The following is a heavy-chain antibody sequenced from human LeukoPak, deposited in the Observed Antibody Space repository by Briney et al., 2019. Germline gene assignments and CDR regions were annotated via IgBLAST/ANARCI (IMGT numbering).Heavy chain of an antibody. CDR2: INPNSGGT. V-gene: IGHV1-2*02. CDR1: GNTLSYYY. CDR3: ARRSPAYCGGDCYLDC. Sequence: ASVKVSCKASGNTLSYYYLHWVRQAPGQGLEWMGWINPNSGGTNYAQKFQGRVTMTRDTSTSTVYMELSSLRSEDTAVYYCARRSPAYCGGDCYLDCWGQGTLVTVSS. J-gene: IGHJ4*02. D-gene: IGHD2-21*02.